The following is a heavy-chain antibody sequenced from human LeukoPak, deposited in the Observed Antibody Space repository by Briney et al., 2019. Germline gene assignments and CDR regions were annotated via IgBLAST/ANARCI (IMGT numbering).Heavy chain of an antibody. V-gene: IGHV3-23*01. CDR1: GFTFSKYA. Sequence: GGSLRLSCAASGFTFSKYAMSWVRQAREKGLEWVSAISGSDGNTFYADSVKGRFTISRDNSKNTLPLQMNSLRVEDTALYYCAKDSSVPYGITDWGQGTLVTVSS. D-gene: IGHD4-17*01. J-gene: IGHJ4*02. CDR2: ISGSDGNT. CDR3: AKDSSVPYGITD.